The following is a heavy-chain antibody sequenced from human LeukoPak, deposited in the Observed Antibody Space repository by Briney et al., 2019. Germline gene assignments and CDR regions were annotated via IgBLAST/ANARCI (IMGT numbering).Heavy chain of an antibody. CDR1: GFTFSDHY. J-gene: IGHJ4*02. CDR2: INLDGTEK. D-gene: IGHD1-26*01. V-gene: IGHV3-7*05. CDR3: ARDNVGATPFDY. Sequence: GGSLRLSCAASGFTFSDHYMSWIRQAPGKGLEWVANINLDGTEKHYVDSVKGRFTISRDNARKSLYLQMNSLRAEDTAVYYCARDNVGATPFDYWGQGTLVTVSS.